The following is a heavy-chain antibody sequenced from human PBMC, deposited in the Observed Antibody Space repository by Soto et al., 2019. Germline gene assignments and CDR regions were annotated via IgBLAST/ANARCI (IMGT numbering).Heavy chain of an antibody. CDR3: ARDRFYSGNGDWFDP. Sequence: QVQLVQSGAEVKKPGSSVKVSCKASGGTFSSYTISWVRQAPGQGLEWMGRIIPILGIANYAQKFQGRVTITADKSTSTAYMELSSLRSEDTAVYYCARDRFYSGNGDWFDPWGQGTLVTVSS. CDR2: IIPILGIA. CDR1: GGTFSSYT. J-gene: IGHJ5*02. V-gene: IGHV1-69*08. D-gene: IGHD4-4*01.